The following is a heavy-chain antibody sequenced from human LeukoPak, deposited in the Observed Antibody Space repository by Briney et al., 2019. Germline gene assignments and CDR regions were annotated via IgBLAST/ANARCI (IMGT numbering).Heavy chain of an antibody. J-gene: IGHJ4*02. CDR3: AADPGHYVSSGYYYVFDY. CDR1: GFTFTSSA. Sequence: ASVKVSCKASGFTFTSSAMQWVRQARGQRLEWIGWIVVGSGNTNYAQKFQERVTITRDMSTSTAYMELSSLRSEDTAVYYCAADPGHYVSSGYYYVFDYWGQGTLVTVSS. D-gene: IGHD3-22*01. CDR2: IVVGSGNT. V-gene: IGHV1-58*02.